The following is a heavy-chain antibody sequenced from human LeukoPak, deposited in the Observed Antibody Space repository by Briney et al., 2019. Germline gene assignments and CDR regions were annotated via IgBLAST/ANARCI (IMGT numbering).Heavy chain of an antibody. CDR2: INSDGSST. Sequence: PGGSLRLSCAASGFTFSSYWMHWVRQAPGKGLVWVSRINSDGSSTSYADSVKGRFTISRDNAKNTLYLQMNSLRDEDTAVYYCARDRSREVRYFDWSKMYYYYGMDVWGQGTTVTVSS. D-gene: IGHD3-9*01. CDR1: GFTFSSYW. CDR3: ARDRSREVRYFDWSKMYYYYGMDV. V-gene: IGHV3-74*01. J-gene: IGHJ6*02.